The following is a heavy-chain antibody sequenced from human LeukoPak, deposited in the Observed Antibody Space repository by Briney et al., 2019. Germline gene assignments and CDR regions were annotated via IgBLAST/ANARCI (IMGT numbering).Heavy chain of an antibody. CDR2: INIISSEI. V-gene: IGHV3-48*02. Sequence: GGSLRLSCAASGFTFSSYSMNWVRQAPGKGLEWVSYINIISSEIYYGDSVKGRFTISTDNAKNSVYLQMNSLRDEDTAVYYCARGGPRRDYYDSSGYYYALDYWGQGTLVTVSS. D-gene: IGHD3-22*01. CDR3: ARGGPRRDYYDSSGYYYALDY. J-gene: IGHJ4*02. CDR1: GFTFSSYS.